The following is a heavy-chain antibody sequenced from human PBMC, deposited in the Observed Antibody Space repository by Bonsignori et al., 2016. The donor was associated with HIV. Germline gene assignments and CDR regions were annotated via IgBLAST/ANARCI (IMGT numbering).Heavy chain of an antibody. J-gene: IGHJ6*03. D-gene: IGHD1-14*01. V-gene: IGHV4-30-2*01. Sequence: QLQLQESGSGLVKPSQTLSLTCAVSGGSISGNVYSWIWIRQPPGKGLEWIGSIYHSGSTHYNPSLKSRVTISVDRSKNQISLKLRSVTAADTAVYYCARGAATTFGYYMDVWGQGTPVTVSS. CDR1: GGSISGNVYS. CDR3: ARGAATTFGYYMDV. CDR2: IYHSGST.